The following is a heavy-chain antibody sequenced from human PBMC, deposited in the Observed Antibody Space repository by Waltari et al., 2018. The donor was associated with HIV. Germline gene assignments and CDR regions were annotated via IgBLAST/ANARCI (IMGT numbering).Heavy chain of an antibody. Sequence: EVQLVESGGGLVQPGGSLRLSCAASGFTFSNSWMPWVRHAAGKGLGGVSRINRDGSSTTYAESRKCRLTISRDNAKNTLYMQMNSLRAEDTALYDCVRGSSSWNGVDFWGRGTLVTVSS. D-gene: IGHD6-13*01. V-gene: IGHV3-74*01. CDR3: VRGSSSWNGVDF. CDR2: INRDGSST. J-gene: IGHJ4*02. CDR1: GFTFSNSW.